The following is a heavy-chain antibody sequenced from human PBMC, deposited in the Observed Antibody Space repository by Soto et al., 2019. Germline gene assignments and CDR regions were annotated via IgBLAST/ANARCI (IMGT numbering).Heavy chain of an antibody. D-gene: IGHD3-3*01. J-gene: IGHJ6*02. Sequence: SETLSLTCAVYGGSFSGYYWSWIRQPPGKGLEWIGEINHSGSTNYNPSLKSRVTISVDTSKNQFSLKLSSVTAADTAVYYCARGSYDFWSGYYRHYYGMDVWGQGTTVTVS. CDR3: ARGSYDFWSGYYRHYYGMDV. CDR1: GGSFSGYY. V-gene: IGHV4-34*01. CDR2: INHSGST.